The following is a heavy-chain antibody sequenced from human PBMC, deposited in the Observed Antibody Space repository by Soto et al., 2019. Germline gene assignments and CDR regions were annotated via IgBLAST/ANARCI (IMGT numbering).Heavy chain of an antibody. Sequence: GSLRLSCAASGFTFSSYWMHWVRQAPGKGLVWVSRINSDGSSTSYADSVKGRFTISRDNAKNTLYLQMNSLRAEDTAVYYCARAVAGRVIDYWGQGTLVTVSS. J-gene: IGHJ4*02. CDR2: INSDGSST. CDR3: ARAVAGRVIDY. V-gene: IGHV3-74*01. CDR1: GFTFSSYW. D-gene: IGHD6-19*01.